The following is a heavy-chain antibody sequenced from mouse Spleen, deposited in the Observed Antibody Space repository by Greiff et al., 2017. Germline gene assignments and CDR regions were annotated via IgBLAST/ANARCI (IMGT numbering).Heavy chain of an antibody. Sequence: LQQSGASVKISCKASGYAFSSYWMNWVKQRPGKGLEWIGQIYPGDGDTNYNGKFKGKATLTADKSSSTAYMQLSSLTSEDSAVYFCAVRSGFAYWGQGTLVTVSA. CDR3: AVRSGFAY. V-gene: IGHV1-80*01. CDR2: IYPGDGDT. J-gene: IGHJ3*01. D-gene: IGHD1-1*01. CDR1: GYAFSSYW.